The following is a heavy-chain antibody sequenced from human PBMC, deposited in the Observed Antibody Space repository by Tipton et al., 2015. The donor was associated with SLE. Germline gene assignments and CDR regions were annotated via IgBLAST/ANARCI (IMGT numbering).Heavy chain of an antibody. CDR3: ARGIPPITIFGVVPQYYYMDV. J-gene: IGHJ6*03. D-gene: IGHD3-3*01. CDR1: GGSFSGYY. CDR2: INHSGST. V-gene: IGHV4-34*01. Sequence: TLSLICAVYGGSFSGYYWSWIRQPPGKGLEWIGEINHSGSTNYNPSLKSRVTISVDTSKNQFSLKLSSVTAADTAVYYCARGIPPITIFGVVPQYYYMDVWGKGTTVTVSS.